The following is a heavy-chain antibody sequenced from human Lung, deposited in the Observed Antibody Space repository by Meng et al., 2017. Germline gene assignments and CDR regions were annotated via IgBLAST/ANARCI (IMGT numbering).Heavy chain of an antibody. CDR3: AKDTVSSGGS. D-gene: IGHD6-19*01. CDR2: ISWNSGSI. J-gene: IGHJ4*02. V-gene: IGHV3-9*03. Sequence: GGSLRLSCAASGFTLDVYAMHWVRQAPGKGLEWVSGISWNSGSIGYADSVKGRFTISRDNAKNSLYLQMNSLRADDMALYYCAKDTVSSGGSWGQGTLVTVSS. CDR1: GFTLDVYA.